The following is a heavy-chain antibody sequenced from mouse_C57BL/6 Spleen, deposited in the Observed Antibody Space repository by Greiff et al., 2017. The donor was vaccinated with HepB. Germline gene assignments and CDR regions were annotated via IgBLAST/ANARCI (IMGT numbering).Heavy chain of an antibody. CDR1: GFTFSSYA. V-gene: IGHV5-4*01. CDR3: ATDPFYYGSSHWYFDV. CDR2: ISDGGSYT. J-gene: IGHJ1*03. Sequence: DVHLVESGGGLVKPGGSLKLSCAASGFTFSSYAMSWVRQTPEKRLEWVATISDGGSYTYYPDNVKGRFTISRDNAKNNLYLQMSHLKSEDTAMYYCATDPFYYGSSHWYFDVWGTGTTVTVSS. D-gene: IGHD1-1*01.